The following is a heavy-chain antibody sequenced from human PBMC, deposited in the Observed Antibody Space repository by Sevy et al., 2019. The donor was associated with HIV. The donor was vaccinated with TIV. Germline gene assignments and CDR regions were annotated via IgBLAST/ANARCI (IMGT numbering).Heavy chain of an antibody. Sequence: GSLRLSCAASRFTFNNFAIHWVRQAPGKGLEWVAVISYDGNNKYYADSVKGRFTISRDNSKNTLYLQMNSLRGEDTAVYYCARGRVTTHYFDYWGQGTLVTVSS. CDR3: ARGRVTTHYFDY. CDR2: ISYDGNNK. D-gene: IGHD2-21*02. J-gene: IGHJ4*02. V-gene: IGHV3-30*04. CDR1: RFTFNNFA.